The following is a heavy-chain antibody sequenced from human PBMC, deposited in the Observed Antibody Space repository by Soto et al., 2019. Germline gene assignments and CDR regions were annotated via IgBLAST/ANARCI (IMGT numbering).Heavy chain of an antibody. Sequence: SETLSLTXAVYGGSFSGYYWSWIRQPPGKGLEWIGEINHSGSTNYNPSLKSRVTISVDTSKNQFSLKLSSVTAADTAVYYCARARMAAAPYYYYYYGMDVWGQGTTVTVSS. CDR1: GGSFSGYY. CDR2: INHSGST. CDR3: ARARMAAAPYYYYYYGMDV. D-gene: IGHD6-13*01. V-gene: IGHV4-34*01. J-gene: IGHJ6*02.